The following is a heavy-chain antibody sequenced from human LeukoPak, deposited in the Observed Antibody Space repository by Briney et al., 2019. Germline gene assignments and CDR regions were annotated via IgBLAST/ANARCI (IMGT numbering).Heavy chain of an antibody. D-gene: IGHD2-21*01. CDR2: INQDGSEG. V-gene: IGHV3-7*01. J-gene: IGHJ4*02. CDR3: ARRADCGGDCYSLYYDSSGYRPFDY. Sequence: GGSLRLSCAASGFSFSDYWMDWVRQSPGKGMEWVANINQDGSEGYYADSVKGRFTIYRDNAKNSLYLQMNKLRAEDTAVYYCARRADCGGDCYSLYYDSSGYRPFDYWGQGTLVTVSS. CDR1: GFSFSDYW.